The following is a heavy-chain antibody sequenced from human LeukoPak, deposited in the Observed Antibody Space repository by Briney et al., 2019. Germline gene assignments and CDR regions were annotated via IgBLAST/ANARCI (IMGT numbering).Heavy chain of an antibody. Sequence: SETLSLTCAVYGGSFSGYYWSWVRQPPGKGLEWIGEVNHSGSTNYNPSLKSRIAISVDTSKNQFSLKLTSVTAVDMAVYYCARGLTRAGGIAFFDLLPLPFFDFWGQGSLVTVSS. CDR3: ARGLTRAGGIAFFDLLPLPFFDF. V-gene: IGHV4-34*01. J-gene: IGHJ4*02. CDR1: GGSFSGYY. CDR2: VNHSGST. D-gene: IGHD3-3*02.